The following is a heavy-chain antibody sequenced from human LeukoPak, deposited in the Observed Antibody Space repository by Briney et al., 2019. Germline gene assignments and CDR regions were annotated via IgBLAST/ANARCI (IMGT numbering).Heavy chain of an antibody. CDR3: AKNTAIPYYFDY. CDR1: GFTFSDYY. CDR2: ISSSGSTI. V-gene: IGHV3-11*01. J-gene: IGHJ4*02. Sequence: PGGSLRLSCAASGFTFSDYYMSWIRQAPGKGLEWVSYISSSGSTIYYADSVRGRFTISRDNSKNTLYLQMNSLRAEDTAVYYCAKNTAIPYYFDYWGQGTLVTVSS. D-gene: IGHD5-18*01.